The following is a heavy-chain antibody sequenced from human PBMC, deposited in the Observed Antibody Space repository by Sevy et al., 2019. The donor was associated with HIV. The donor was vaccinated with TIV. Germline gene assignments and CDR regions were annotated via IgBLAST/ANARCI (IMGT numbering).Heavy chain of an antibody. V-gene: IGHV1-2*02. CDR3: ARDVVVVAATRSGYYYGMDV. D-gene: IGHD2-15*01. Sequence: ASVKVSCKASGYTFTGYYMHWVRQAPGQGLEWMGWINPNSGGTNYAQKFQGRVTMTRDTSISTAYMELSRPRSDDTAVYYCARDVVVVAATRSGYYYGMDVWGQGTTVTVSS. CDR2: INPNSGGT. CDR1: GYTFTGYY. J-gene: IGHJ6*02.